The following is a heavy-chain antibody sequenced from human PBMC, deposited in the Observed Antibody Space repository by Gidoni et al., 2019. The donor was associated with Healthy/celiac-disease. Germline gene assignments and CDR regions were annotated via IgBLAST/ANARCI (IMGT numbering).Heavy chain of an antibody. CDR2: ISGSGGST. CDR1: GFTFSRYA. Sequence: EVQLLASGGGLVQPGGSLSLSCAASGFTFSRYAMSWVRQAPGKGLEWVSAISGSGGSTYYADSVKGRFTISRDNSKNTLYLQMNSLRAEDTAVYYCAKSPRAAAGTFHYYYYYMDVWGKGTTVTVSS. D-gene: IGHD6-13*01. V-gene: IGHV3-23*01. CDR3: AKSPRAAAGTFHYYYYYMDV. J-gene: IGHJ6*03.